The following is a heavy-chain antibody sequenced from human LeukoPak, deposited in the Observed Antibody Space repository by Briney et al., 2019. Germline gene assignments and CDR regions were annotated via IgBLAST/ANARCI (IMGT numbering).Heavy chain of an antibody. CDR1: GYTFTGYY. Sequence: ASVKVSCKASGYTFTGYYMHWVRQAPGQGLEWMGWINPNSGGTDYAQKFQGRVTMTRDTSISTAYMELSRLRSDDTAVYYCASPYDYGGNDYYYYGMDVWGQGTTVTVSS. V-gene: IGHV1-2*02. D-gene: IGHD4-23*01. CDR3: ASPYDYGGNDYYYYGMDV. CDR2: INPNSGGT. J-gene: IGHJ6*02.